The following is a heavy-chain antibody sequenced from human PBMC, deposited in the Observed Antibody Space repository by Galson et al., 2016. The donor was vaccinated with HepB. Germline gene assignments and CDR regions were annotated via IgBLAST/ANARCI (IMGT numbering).Heavy chain of an antibody. J-gene: IGHJ4*02. CDR1: GYSFSTYN. CDR3: ARGKLPTVVSPFDY. Sequence: SCKASGYSFSTYNVHWVRQAPGQGLEWMGWISTPNGDTNYAQKVQGRVTMTTDTSTSTAYMELKSLRSDDTALYYCARGKLPTVVSPFDYWGQGTLVTVSS. D-gene: IGHD4-23*01. V-gene: IGHV1-18*01. CDR2: ISTPNGDT.